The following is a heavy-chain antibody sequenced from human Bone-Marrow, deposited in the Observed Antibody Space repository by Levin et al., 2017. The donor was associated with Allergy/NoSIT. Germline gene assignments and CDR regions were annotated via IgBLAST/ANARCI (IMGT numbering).Heavy chain of an antibody. V-gene: IGHV5-51*01. J-gene: IGHJ5*02. CDR3: ATSRSGNSNWFDP. CDR1: GYDITSYW. Sequence: TGGSLRLSCQGSGYDITSYWIAWVRQVPGKGLEWVGIIYPGDSDTRYRPSYEGQVTISADKSTNTAYLQWSSLKASDSAMYYCATSRSGNSNWFDPWGQGTLVTVSS. D-gene: IGHD6-19*01. CDR2: IYPGDSDT.